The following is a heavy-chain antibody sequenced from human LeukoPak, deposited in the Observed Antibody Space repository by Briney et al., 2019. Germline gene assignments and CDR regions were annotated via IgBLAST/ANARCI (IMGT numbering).Heavy chain of an antibody. Sequence: SVKVSCKASGGTFSSYAISGVRQAPGQGLGWMGGVIPIFGTANYAQKFHGRVTITADESTSTVYMELSSLRSEDTAVYYCARGSSDSSGYYYEPFQHWGQGTLVTVSS. CDR1: GGTFSSYA. CDR3: ARGSSDSSGYYYEPFQH. D-gene: IGHD3-22*01. J-gene: IGHJ1*01. CDR2: VIPIFGTA. V-gene: IGHV1-69*13.